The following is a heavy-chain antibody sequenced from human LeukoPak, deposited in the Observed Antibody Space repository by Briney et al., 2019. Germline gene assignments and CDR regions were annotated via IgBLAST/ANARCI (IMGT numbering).Heavy chain of an antibody. D-gene: IGHD1-1*01. CDR1: GYTFTGYY. CDR2: INPNSGGT. V-gene: IGHV1-2*02. J-gene: IGHJ4*02. Sequence: GASAKVSCKASGYTFTGYYMHWVRQAPGQGLEWMGWINPNSGGTNYAQKFQGRVTMTRDTSISTAYMELSRLRSDDTAVYYCARFTTGERAFDYWGQGTLVTVSS. CDR3: ARFTTGERAFDY.